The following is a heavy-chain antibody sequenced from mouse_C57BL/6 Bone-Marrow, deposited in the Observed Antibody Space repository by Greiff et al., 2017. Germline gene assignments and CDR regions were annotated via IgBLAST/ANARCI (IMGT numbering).Heavy chain of an antibody. V-gene: IGHV1-63*01. CDR1: GYTFTNYW. J-gene: IGHJ2*01. CDR3: ARRGGDYFDY. CDR2: IYPGGGYT. Sequence: VQLKQSGAELVRPGTSVKMSCKASGYTFTNYWIGWAKQRPGHGLEWIGDIYPGGGYTNYNEKFKGKATLTADKSSSTAYMQFSSLTSEDSAIYYCARRGGDYFDYWGQGTTLTVSS.